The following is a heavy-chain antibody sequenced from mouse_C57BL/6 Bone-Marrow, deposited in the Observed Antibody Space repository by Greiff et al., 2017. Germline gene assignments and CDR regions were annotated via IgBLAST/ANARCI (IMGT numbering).Heavy chain of an antibody. CDR3: ARDGSSYNYAMDY. D-gene: IGHD1-1*01. Sequence: VKQRPGQGLEWIGEIDPSDSYTNYNQKFKGKSTLTVDKSSSTAYMQLSSLTSEDSAVYYCARDGSSYNYAMDYWGQGTSVTVSS. V-gene: IGHV1-69*01. CDR2: IDPSDSYT. J-gene: IGHJ4*01.